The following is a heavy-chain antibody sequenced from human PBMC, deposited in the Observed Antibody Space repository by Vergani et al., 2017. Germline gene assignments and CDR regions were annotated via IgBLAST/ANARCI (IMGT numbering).Heavy chain of an antibody. CDR1: GFTFSSYW. CDR3: AKCPTAASFRGWFDP. D-gene: IGHD2-2*01. CDR2: ISGSGGST. J-gene: IGHJ5*02. V-gene: IGHV3-23*04. Sequence: EVQLVESGGGLVQPGGSLRLSCAASGFTFSSYWMHWVRQAPGKGLEWVSAISGSGGSTYYADSVKGRFTISRDNSKNTLYLQMNSLRAEDTAVYYCAKCPTAASFRGWFDPWGQGTLVTVSS.